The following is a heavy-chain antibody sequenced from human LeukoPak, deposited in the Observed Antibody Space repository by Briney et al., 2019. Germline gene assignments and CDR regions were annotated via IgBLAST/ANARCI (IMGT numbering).Heavy chain of an antibody. CDR2: ISYDGSNK. CDR3: AEGAIVATTADYFDY. CDR1: GFTFSSYA. V-gene: IGHV3-30*18. J-gene: IGHJ4*02. D-gene: IGHD5-12*01. Sequence: GGSLRLSCAASGFTFSSYAMTWVRQAPGKGLEWVAVISYDGSNKYYADSVKGRFTISRDSSKNTLYLQMNSLRAEDTAVYYCAEGAIVATTADYFDYWGQGTLVTVSS.